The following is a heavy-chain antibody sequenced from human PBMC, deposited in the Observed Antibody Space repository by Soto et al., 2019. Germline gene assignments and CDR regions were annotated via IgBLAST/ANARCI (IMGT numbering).Heavy chain of an antibody. CDR3: ARGGFRYSNYDY. CDR2: IRSKAYGGTT. Sequence: GGSLRLSCTGSGFTFGDYAMTWVRQAPGRGLEWVGFIRSKAYGGTTEYAASVEGRFTISRDDSRTIAYLQMSSLKIEDTAVYYCARGGFRYSNYDYWGQGTPVTVSS. D-gene: IGHD4-4*01. J-gene: IGHJ4*02. V-gene: IGHV3-49*04. CDR1: GFTFGDYA.